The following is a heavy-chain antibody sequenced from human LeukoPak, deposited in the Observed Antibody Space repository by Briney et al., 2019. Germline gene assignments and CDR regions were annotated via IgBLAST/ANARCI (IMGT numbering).Heavy chain of an antibody. J-gene: IGHJ5*02. Sequence: SETLSLTCTVSGGSISSGGYSWSWIRQPPGKGLEWIGYIYHSGSTYYNPSLKSRVTISVDRSKNQFSLKLSSVTAADTAVYYCARGRIAAGRRWFDPWGQGTLVTVSS. CDR2: IYHSGST. D-gene: IGHD6-13*01. CDR3: ARGRIAAGRRWFDP. V-gene: IGHV4-30-2*01. CDR1: GGSISSGGYS.